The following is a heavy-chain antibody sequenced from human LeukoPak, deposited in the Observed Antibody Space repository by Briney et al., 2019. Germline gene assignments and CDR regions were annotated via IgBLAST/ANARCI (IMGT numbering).Heavy chain of an antibody. CDR2: MYTSGST. Sequence: PSETLSLTCTVSGGSISSYYWTWIRQSAGKGLEWIGRMYTSGSTKYSPSFESRVTMSVDTTKNQFSLRLNSVPAADTAVYYCARVGHPTQRRVLSAVTIPTAGAFDIWGQGTLVTVSS. D-gene: IGHD4-17*01. J-gene: IGHJ3*02. CDR1: GGSISSYY. CDR3: ARVGHPTQRRVLSAVTIPTAGAFDI. V-gene: IGHV4-4*07.